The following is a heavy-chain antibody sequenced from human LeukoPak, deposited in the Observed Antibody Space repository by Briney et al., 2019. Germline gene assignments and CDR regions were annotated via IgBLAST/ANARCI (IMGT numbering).Heavy chain of an antibody. CDR3: AKDGYSSSSTCRLFDY. Sequence: GGSLRLSCAASGFTFSSYAMHWVRQAPGKGLEWVAVISYDGSNKYYADSVKGRFTISRDNSKNPLYLQMNSLRAEDTAVYYCAKDGYSSSSTCRLFDYWGQGTLVTVSS. J-gene: IGHJ4*02. D-gene: IGHD2-2*03. V-gene: IGHV3-30-3*01. CDR1: GFTFSSYA. CDR2: ISYDGSNK.